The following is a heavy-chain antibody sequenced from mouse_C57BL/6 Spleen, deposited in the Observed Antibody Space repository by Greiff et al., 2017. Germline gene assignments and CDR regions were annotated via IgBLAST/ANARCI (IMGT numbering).Heavy chain of an antibody. CDR1: GYTFTSYW. Sequence: QVQLQQPGAELVMPGASVKLSCKASGYTFTSYWMHWVKQRPGQGLEWIGEIDPSDSYTNYNQKFKGKSTLTVDKSSSTAYMPLSSLTSEDSAVYYCARSGLGSSYPNYYAMDYWGQGTSVTVSS. CDR3: ARSGLGSSYPNYYAMDY. D-gene: IGHD1-1*01. J-gene: IGHJ4*01. V-gene: IGHV1-69*01. CDR2: IDPSDSYT.